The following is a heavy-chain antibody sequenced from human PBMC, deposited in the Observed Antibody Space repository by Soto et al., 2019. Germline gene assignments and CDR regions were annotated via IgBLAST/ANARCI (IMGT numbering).Heavy chain of an antibody. Sequence: TLSRTCDGSICSISTHYWIWILQKPGKGLEWIVYTHYSGTPHYNPSLKSRVTTSVDTSKNQFSLRLNSVTAADTAIYYCAGSYGNAWYTYWGQGILVTVSS. D-gene: IGHD6-13*01. CDR3: AGSYGNAWYTY. CDR2: THYSGTP. J-gene: IGHJ4*01. CDR1: ICSISTHY. V-gene: IGHV4-59*11.